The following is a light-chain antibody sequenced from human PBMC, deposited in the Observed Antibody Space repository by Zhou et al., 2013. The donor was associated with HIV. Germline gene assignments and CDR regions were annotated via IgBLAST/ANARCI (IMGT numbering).Light chain of an antibody. J-gene: IGKJ1*01. V-gene: IGKV1-5*03. CDR1: QSISSW. CDR3: RQHNTFPQT. Sequence: DIQMTQSPSTLSASVGDRVTITCRASQSISSWLAWYQQKPGKAPKFLIYKASSLESGVPSRFSGSGSGTEFSLTISSLQLEDFATYYCRQHNTFPQTFGQGTKVEIK. CDR2: KAS.